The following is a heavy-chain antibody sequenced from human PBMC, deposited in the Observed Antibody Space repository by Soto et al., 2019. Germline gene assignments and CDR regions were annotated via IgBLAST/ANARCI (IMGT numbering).Heavy chain of an antibody. CDR2: IWYDGSNK. Sequence: PGGSLRLSCAASGFTFSSYGMHWVRQAPGKGLEWVAVIWYDGSNKYYADSVKGRFTISRDNSKNTLYLQMNSLRAEDTAVYYCARDQEGIVVVPAASVKPAYYYYGMDVWGQGTTVTVSS. D-gene: IGHD2-2*01. V-gene: IGHV3-33*01. J-gene: IGHJ6*02. CDR3: ARDQEGIVVVPAASVKPAYYYYGMDV. CDR1: GFTFSSYG.